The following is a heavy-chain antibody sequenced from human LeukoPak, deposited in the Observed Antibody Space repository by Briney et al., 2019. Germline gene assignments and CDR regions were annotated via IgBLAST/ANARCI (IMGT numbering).Heavy chain of an antibody. CDR2: IIPIFGTA. Sequence: SVKVSCKASGGTFSSYAISWVRQAPEQGLEWMGGIIPIFGTANYAQKFQGRVTITADESTSTAYMELSSLRSEDTAVYYCAREPSDRHYSSRLTNWFDPWGQGTLVTVSS. V-gene: IGHV1-69*01. J-gene: IGHJ5*02. D-gene: IGHD6-13*01. CDR1: GGTFSSYA. CDR3: AREPSDRHYSSRLTNWFDP.